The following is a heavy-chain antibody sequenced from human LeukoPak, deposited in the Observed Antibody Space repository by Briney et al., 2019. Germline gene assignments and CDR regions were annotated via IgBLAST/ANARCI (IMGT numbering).Heavy chain of an antibody. Sequence: NPGGSLRLSCAASGFSFSDHYMSWIRQAPGKGLEWVSYISSSRSFTNYADSVKGRFTISRDTAKNSLYLQMNSLRAEDTAVYYCARLRGYSYGPDYWGQGILVTVSS. CDR2: ISSSRSFT. CDR3: ARLRGYSYGPDY. CDR1: GFSFSDHY. V-gene: IGHV3-11*03. D-gene: IGHD5-18*01. J-gene: IGHJ4*02.